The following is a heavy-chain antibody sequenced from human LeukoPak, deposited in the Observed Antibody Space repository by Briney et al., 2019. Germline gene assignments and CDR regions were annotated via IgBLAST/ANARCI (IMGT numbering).Heavy chain of an antibody. D-gene: IGHD5-18*01. CDR3: ARETVDTAMAMDV. V-gene: IGHV3-30-3*01. CDR1: GFTFSSYA. Sequence: PGGSLRLSCAASGFTFSSYAMQWVRQAPGKGLEWVAVISYDGSNKYYADSVKGRFTISRDNSKNTLYLQMNSLRAEDTAVYYCARETVDTAMAMDVWGQGTTVTVSS. J-gene: IGHJ6*02. CDR2: ISYDGSNK.